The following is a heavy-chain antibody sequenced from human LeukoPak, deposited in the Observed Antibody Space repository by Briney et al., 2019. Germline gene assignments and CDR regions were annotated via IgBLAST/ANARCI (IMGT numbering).Heavy chain of an antibody. J-gene: IGHJ4*02. CDR1: GDSVSNNTTT. V-gene: IGHV6-1*01. Sequence: SQTLSLTCAISGDSVSNNTTTWNWIRQSPSRGLEWLGRTYYRSKWYSDYAVSVRGRITINPDTSKNQFSLQLNSVTPEDTAVYYCAREGGRADSAAIDSWGQGTLVTVSS. CDR3: AREGGRADSAAIDS. CDR2: TYYRSKWYS. D-gene: IGHD6-13*01.